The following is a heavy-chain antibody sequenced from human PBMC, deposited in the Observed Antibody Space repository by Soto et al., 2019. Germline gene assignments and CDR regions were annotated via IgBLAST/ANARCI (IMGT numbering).Heavy chain of an antibody. CDR3: AREGPGDAFDI. V-gene: IGHV1-46*01. Sequence: ASVKVSCKASGYTFSNYYIHWVRQAPGQGLEWMGIINPNGGSTTYAQKFQGRVTMTRDTSTSTVYMELSSLTSEDTALYYCAREGPGDAFDIWGQGTMVTVSS. CDR1: GYTFSNYY. CDR2: INPNGGST. D-gene: IGHD7-27*01. J-gene: IGHJ3*02.